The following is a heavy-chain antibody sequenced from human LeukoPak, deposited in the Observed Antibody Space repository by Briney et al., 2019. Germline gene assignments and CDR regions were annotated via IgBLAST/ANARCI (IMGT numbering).Heavy chain of an antibody. J-gene: IGHJ5*02. V-gene: IGHV3-48*03. CDR3: ARGVGYDILSGYHPCNWFDP. D-gene: IGHD3-9*01. CDR1: GFTFSSYE. Sequence: GGSLRVSCAASGFTFSSYEMNWVRQAPGKGLGGVSYTSSSSSTLYYADPVKGRFTISRDNAKNSLYLQMNSLRAEDTAVYYCARGVGYDILSGYHPCNWFDPWGQGTLVTVSS. CDR2: TSSSSSTL.